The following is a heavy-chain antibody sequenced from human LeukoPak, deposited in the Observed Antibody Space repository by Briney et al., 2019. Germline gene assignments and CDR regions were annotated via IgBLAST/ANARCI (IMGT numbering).Heavy chain of an antibody. CDR2: IIPIFGTA. J-gene: IGHJ6*03. D-gene: IGHD3-22*01. V-gene: IGHV1-69*13. Sequence: ASVKVSCKASGYIFIGYGISWVRQAPGQGLEWMGGIIPIFGTANYAQKFQGRVTITADESTSTAYMELSSLRSEDTAVYYCARELYDSSGYYSDYYYYYMDVWGKGTTVTISS. CDR1: GYIFIGYG. CDR3: ARELYDSSGYYSDYYYYYMDV.